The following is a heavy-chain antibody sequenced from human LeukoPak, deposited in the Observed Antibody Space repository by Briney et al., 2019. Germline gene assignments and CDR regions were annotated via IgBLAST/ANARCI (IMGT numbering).Heavy chain of an antibody. V-gene: IGHV4-34*01. CDR1: GGSFSGYY. J-gene: IGHJ4*02. Sequence: SETLSLTCAVYGGSFSGYYWSWIRQPPGKGLEWIGEINHSGSTNYNPSLKSRVTISVDTSKNQFSLKLSSVTAADTAVYYCARGRRSFGGAFDYWGQGNLVTVSS. D-gene: IGHD3-10*01. CDR3: ARGRRSFGGAFDY. CDR2: INHSGST.